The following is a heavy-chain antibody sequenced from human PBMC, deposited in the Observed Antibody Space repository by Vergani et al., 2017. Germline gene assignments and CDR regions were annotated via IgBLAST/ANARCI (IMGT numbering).Heavy chain of an antibody. CDR3: AKANPRNSGYDYLYYYHAMDV. J-gene: IGHJ6*02. CDR1: GFTFGSYS. V-gene: IGHV3-23*04. D-gene: IGHD5-12*01. Sequence: EVQLVESGGGLVKPGESPRLSCVASGFTFGSYSMNWVRQAPGKGLEWVSGISGSGGSTYYAGSVKGRFTISRDSSKNTLYLQMNSLSAGDTAVYYCAKANPRNSGYDYLYYYHAMDVWGQGTTVTVSS. CDR2: ISGSGGST.